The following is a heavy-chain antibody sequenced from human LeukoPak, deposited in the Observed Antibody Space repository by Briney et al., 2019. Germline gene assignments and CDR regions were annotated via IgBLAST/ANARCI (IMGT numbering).Heavy chain of an antibody. J-gene: IGHJ5*02. D-gene: IGHD6-6*01. V-gene: IGHV1-46*01. CDR3: ARDGLSSSSYSNWFDP. CDR2: INPSGGST. CDR1: GYTFTSHY. Sequence: WASVKVSCKASGYTFTSHYMHWVRQAPGQGLEWMGIINPSGGSTSYAQKFQGRVTMTRDTSTSTVYMELSSLRSEDTAVYYCARDGLSSSSYSNWFDPWGQGTLVTVSS.